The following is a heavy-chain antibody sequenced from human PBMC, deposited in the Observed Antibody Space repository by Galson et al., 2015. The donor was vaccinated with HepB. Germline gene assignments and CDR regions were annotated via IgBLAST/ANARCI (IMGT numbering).Heavy chain of an antibody. J-gene: IGHJ3*01. D-gene: IGHD7-27*01. Sequence: SLRLSCAASGFICSNYGMHWVRQAPGKGLEWVAVVWTDGNNKFYVDSVEGRFTVSRDNSKNTLYLQMNSLRAEDTARYFCVKELGPFNVFDVWGQGTMVTVSS. V-gene: IGHV3-33*06. CDR1: GFICSNYG. CDR2: VWTDGNNK. CDR3: VKELGPFNVFDV.